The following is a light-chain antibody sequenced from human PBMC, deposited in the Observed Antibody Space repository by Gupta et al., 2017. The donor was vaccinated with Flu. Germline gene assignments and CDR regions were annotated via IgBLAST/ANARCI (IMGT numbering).Light chain of an antibody. CDR1: SSNVADNT. CDR3: AAWDDSLDGPV. J-gene: IGLJ3*02. V-gene: IGLV1-44*01. CDR2: SND. Sequence: QSVLTQPPSASGTPGQRVTISCSGSSSNVADNTVNWYQQLPGTAPKVGIQSNDKRPSGVPDRFSGSKSGASASLAISGLQSEDEADDYGAAWDDSLDGPVFGGGTKLTVL.